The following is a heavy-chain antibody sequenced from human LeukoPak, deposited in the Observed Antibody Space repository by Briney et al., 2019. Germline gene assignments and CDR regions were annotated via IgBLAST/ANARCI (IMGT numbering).Heavy chain of an antibody. D-gene: IGHD6-19*01. CDR1: GGSFSGYY. CDR3: ARVRIAVAGTTDFDY. V-gene: IGHV4-34*01. CDR2: INHSGST. J-gene: IGHJ4*02. Sequence: SETLSLTCAVYGGSFSGYYWSWIRQPPGKGLEWIGEINHSGSTNYNPSLKSRVTISVDTSKNQFSLKLSSVTAADTAVCYCARVRIAVAGTTDFDYWGQGTLVTVSS.